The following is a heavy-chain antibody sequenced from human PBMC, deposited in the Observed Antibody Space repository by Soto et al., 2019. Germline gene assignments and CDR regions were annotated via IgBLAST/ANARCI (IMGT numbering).Heavy chain of an antibody. J-gene: IGHJ4*02. CDR3: AKDPYCCGGSCYSDY. Sequence: GGSLRLSCAASGFTFSTSAMSWVRQAPGKGLEWVSGISGSGGNTYYADSVKGRFTISRDNSKNTLYVQMNSLRAEDTAVYYCAKDPYCCGGSCYSDYWGQGTLVTVSS. V-gene: IGHV3-23*01. CDR1: GFTFSTSA. CDR2: ISGSGGNT. D-gene: IGHD2-15*01.